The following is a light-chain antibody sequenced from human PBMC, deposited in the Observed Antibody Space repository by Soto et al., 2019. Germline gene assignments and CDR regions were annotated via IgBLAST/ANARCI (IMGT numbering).Light chain of an antibody. Sequence: QSALTQPASLSGSPGQSITISCTGTNSDIGAYSRVCWYQQHPGKVPKLMIFAVSNRPSGVSNRFSGSKSGNTASLTISGLLAEDEADYDCVSYTSSDSGVFGGGTKLPV. CDR1: NSDIGAYSR. CDR3: VSYTSSDSGV. J-gene: IGLJ3*02. V-gene: IGLV2-14*03. CDR2: AVS.